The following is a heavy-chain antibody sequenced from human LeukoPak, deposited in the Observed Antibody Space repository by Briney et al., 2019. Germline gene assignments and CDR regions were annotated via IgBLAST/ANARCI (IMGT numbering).Heavy chain of an antibody. J-gene: IGHJ4*02. CDR2: ISGSGGST. CDR3: AKVSCSSTSCNFDY. D-gene: IGHD2-2*01. V-gene: IGHV3-23*01. Sequence: PGGSLRLSCAASGFTFSSYAMSWVRQAPGKGLEWVSAISGSGGSTYYADSVEGRFTISRDNSKNTLYLQMNSLRAEDTAVYYCAKVSCSSTSCNFDYWGQGTLVTVSS. CDR1: GFTFSSYA.